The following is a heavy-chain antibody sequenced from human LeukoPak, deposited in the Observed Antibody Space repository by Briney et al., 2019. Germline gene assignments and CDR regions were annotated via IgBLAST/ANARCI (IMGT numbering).Heavy chain of an antibody. CDR1: GSSISSGGYY. Sequence: PSETLSLTCTVSGSSISSGGYYWSWIRQHPGKGLEWIGYIYYSGSTYYNPSLKSRVTISVDTSKNQFSLKLSSVTAADTAVYYCAREGRYSGYDSGDYWGQGTLVTVSS. D-gene: IGHD5-12*01. CDR3: AREGRYSGYDSGDY. CDR2: IYYSGST. J-gene: IGHJ4*02. V-gene: IGHV4-31*03.